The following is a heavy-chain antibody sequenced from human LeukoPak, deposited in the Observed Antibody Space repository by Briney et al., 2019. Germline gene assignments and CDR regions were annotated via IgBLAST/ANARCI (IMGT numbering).Heavy chain of an antibody. J-gene: IGHJ4*02. Sequence: SETLSLTCTVSAGSITGRSYYWGWIRQPPGKGLEWIGNTYYSGTTYFNPSLKSRVTMSLDTPKNRFSLNLNSVAAADTAVYYCARAVGTTTGLFDYWGQGALVTVSS. D-gene: IGHD1-26*01. V-gene: IGHV4-39*02. CDR1: AGSITGRSYY. CDR2: TYYSGTT. CDR3: ARAVGTTTGLFDY.